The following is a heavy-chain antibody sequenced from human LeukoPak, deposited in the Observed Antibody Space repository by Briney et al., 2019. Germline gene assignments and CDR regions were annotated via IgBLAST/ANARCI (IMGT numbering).Heavy chain of an antibody. CDR3: ARHKTTDDTFDI. CDR2: IYYGGST. Sequence: SETLSLTCTVSGGSISSSSYYWGWIRQPPGKGLEWIGSIYYGGSTYYNPSLKGRVTISVDTSKKQFSLKLNSVTAADTAVYYCARHKTTDDTFDIWGQGTMVTVSS. J-gene: IGHJ3*02. V-gene: IGHV4-39*01. CDR1: GGSISSSSYY. D-gene: IGHD1-14*01.